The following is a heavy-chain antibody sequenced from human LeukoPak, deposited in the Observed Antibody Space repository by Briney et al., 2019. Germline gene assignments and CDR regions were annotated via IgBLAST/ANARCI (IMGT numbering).Heavy chain of an antibody. Sequence: GASVKVSCKASGYSFTAYYLHWGRQAPGQGLEWMGWINPNSGGTNYAQKFQGWVTMTRDTSIRTAYMELSRLRSDDTAVYYCARDPGQDYDILTGYYTPYDFDYWGQGTLVTVSS. CDR3: ARDPGQDYDILTGYYTPYDFDY. D-gene: IGHD3-9*01. J-gene: IGHJ4*02. CDR1: GYSFTAYY. V-gene: IGHV1-2*04. CDR2: INPNSGGT.